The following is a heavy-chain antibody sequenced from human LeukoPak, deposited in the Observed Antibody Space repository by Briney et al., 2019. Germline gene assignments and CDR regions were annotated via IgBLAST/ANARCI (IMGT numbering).Heavy chain of an antibody. CDR3: ARDRLELDHFDY. J-gene: IGHJ4*02. Sequence: GGSLRLSCAASGFTFSSYSMNWVRQAPGKGLEWVSSISSSSSYIYYADSVKGRFTISRDNAKNSLYLQMNSLRAEDTAVYYCARDRLELDHFDYWGLGTLVTVSS. CDR1: GFTFSSYS. CDR2: ISSSSSYI. D-gene: IGHD1-7*01. V-gene: IGHV3-21*01.